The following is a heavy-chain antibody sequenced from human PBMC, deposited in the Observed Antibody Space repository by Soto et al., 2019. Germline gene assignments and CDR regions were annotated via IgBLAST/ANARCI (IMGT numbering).Heavy chain of an antibody. CDR3: ARSIVVVAALDY. CDR2: INSVNDHT. D-gene: IGHD2-21*02. V-gene: IGHV1-3*01. CDR1: GYSFSTHA. J-gene: IGHJ4*02. Sequence: ASVKVSCKASGYSFSTHAMHWVLQAPGQGLEWVGWINSVNDHTIYSEKFQGRVTITSDTSATTAYMELSSLTSEDTAVYYCARSIVVVAALDYWGQGTLVTVSS.